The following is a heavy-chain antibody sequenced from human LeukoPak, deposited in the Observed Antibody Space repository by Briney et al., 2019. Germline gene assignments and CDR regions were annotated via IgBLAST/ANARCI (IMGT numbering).Heavy chain of an antibody. V-gene: IGHV4-31*03. Sequence: SETLSLTCTVPGGSISSGGYYWSWIRQHPGKGLEWSVYIYYSGSTYYHPSLKSRVTISVDTSENQFSLRLSSVTAADTAVYYCARGGRYTHDAFDIWGQGTMVTVSS. CDR3: ARGGRYTHDAFDI. J-gene: IGHJ3*02. D-gene: IGHD3-9*01. CDR1: GGSISSGGYY. CDR2: IYYSGST.